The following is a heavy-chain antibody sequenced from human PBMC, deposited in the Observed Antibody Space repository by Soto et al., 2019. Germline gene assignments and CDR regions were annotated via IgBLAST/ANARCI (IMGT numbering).Heavy chain of an antibody. CDR2: ISYDGSNK. CDR3: ARADTSLAVPDAFDI. V-gene: IGHV3-30-3*01. J-gene: IGHJ3*02. D-gene: IGHD6-19*01. Sequence: QVQLVESGGGVVQPGRSLRLSCAASGFTFSSYAMHWVRQAPGKGLEWVAVISYDGSNKYYADSVKGRFTISRDNSKNTLYLQMNSLRAEDTAVYYCARADTSLAVPDAFDIWGQGTMVTVSS. CDR1: GFTFSSYA.